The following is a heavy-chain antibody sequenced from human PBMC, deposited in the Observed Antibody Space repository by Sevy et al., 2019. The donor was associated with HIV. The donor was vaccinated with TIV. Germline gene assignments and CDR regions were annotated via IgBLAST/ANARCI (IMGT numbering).Heavy chain of an antibody. V-gene: IGHV1-69*13. Sequence: ASVKVSCKASGGTFSSYAMSWVRQAPGQGLEWMGGIIPIFGTANYAQKFQGRVTITADESTSTAYMELSSLRSEDTAVYYCAREGYYDSSGSLAFDIWGQGTMVTVSS. D-gene: IGHD3-22*01. J-gene: IGHJ3*02. CDR1: GGTFSSYA. CDR3: AREGYYDSSGSLAFDI. CDR2: IIPIFGTA.